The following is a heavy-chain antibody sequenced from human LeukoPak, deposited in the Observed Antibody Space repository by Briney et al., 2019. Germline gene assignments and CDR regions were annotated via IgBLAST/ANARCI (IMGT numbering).Heavy chain of an antibody. Sequence: ASVKVSCKASGGTFSSYAISWVRQAPGQGLEWMGGIIPIFGTANYAQKFQGRVTMTRDMSTSTVYMELNSLRSEDTAVYYCEKELNSYGYAFDVWGQGTMVTVSS. J-gene: IGHJ3*01. CDR2: IIPIFGTA. CDR3: EKELNSYGYAFDV. D-gene: IGHD5-18*01. CDR1: GGTFSSYA. V-gene: IGHV1-69*05.